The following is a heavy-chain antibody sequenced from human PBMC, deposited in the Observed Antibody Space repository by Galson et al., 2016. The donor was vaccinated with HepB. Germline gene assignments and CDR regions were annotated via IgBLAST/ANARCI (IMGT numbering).Heavy chain of an antibody. D-gene: IGHD6-6*01. Sequence: SLRLSCAASGFTFSDYYMRWIRQAPGKGLEWVSYISFTGNTIKYEDSVKGRFTISRDNAKKSVYLQMNSLRAEDTAIYYCAREGPPYSISPWGGYWGQGTLVTVSS. CDR3: AREGPPYSISPWGGY. CDR2: ISFTGNTI. J-gene: IGHJ4*02. V-gene: IGHV3-11*01. CDR1: GFTFSDYY.